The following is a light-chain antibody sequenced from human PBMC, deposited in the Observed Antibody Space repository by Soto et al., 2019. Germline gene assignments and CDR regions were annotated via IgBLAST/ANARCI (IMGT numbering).Light chain of an antibody. Sequence: EIVLTQSPGTVSLSPGGRATLSCRASQRVNNNYVAWFQQKTGQAPRLLIHGASERATGIPDRFSGSRSGTEFTLTISSLQPDDFATYFCQQYNSYPWTFGQGTKVDIK. CDR1: QRVNNNY. CDR2: GAS. V-gene: IGKV3-20*01. CDR3: QQYNSYPWT. J-gene: IGKJ1*01.